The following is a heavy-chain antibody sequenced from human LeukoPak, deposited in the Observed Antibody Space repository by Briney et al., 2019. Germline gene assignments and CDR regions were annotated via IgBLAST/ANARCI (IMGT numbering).Heavy chain of an antibody. CDR3: ARSWYGSGSYYNPPFDY. D-gene: IGHD3-10*01. Sequence: PSETLSLTCIVSGVSVRGYYWNWIRQPPGKGLEWIGDIFYSGNTNYNPSLKSRVTISLDTSKNQFSLKLSSVTAADTAVYYRARSWYGSGSYYNPPFDYWGQGTLVAVSS. J-gene: IGHJ4*02. CDR2: IFYSGNT. CDR1: GVSVRGYY. V-gene: IGHV4-59*08.